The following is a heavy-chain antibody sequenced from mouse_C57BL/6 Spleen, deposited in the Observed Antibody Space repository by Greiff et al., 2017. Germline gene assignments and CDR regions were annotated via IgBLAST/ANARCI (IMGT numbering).Heavy chain of an antibody. V-gene: IGHV1-55*01. CDR3: ATEGTLTEDAMDY. CDR1: GYTFTSYW. Sequence: QVQLQQSGAELVKPGASVKMSCKASGYTFTSYWITWVKQRPGQGLEWIGDIYPGSGSTNYNEKFKSKATLTVDTSSSTAYMQLSSLTSEDSAVYYCATEGTLTEDAMDYWGQGTSVTVSS. D-gene: IGHD2-13*01. J-gene: IGHJ4*01. CDR2: IYPGSGST.